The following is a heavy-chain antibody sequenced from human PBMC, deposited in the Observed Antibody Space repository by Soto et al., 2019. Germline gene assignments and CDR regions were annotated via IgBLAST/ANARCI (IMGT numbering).Heavy chain of an antibody. D-gene: IGHD2-2*01. CDR3: ARRLRVPAATLIDY. CDR1: GGSISSSNW. J-gene: IGHJ4*02. Sequence: QVQLQESGPGLVKPSGTLSLTCAVSGGSISSSNWWSWVRQPPGKGMEWIGEIYHSGSTNYNPSLKSRVTISVDKSKNQFSLKRSSVTAADTAVYYCARRLRVPAATLIDYWGQGTLVTVSS. V-gene: IGHV4-4*02. CDR2: IYHSGST.